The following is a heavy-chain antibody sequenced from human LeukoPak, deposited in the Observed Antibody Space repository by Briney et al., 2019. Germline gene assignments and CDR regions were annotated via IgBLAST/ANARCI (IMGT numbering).Heavy chain of an antibody. CDR2: ISASGHYI. CDR3: ARDGSWGDYQFYFYMDV. Sequence: GGSLRLSCAASGFTFSSYWMSWVRQAPGKGLERLSGISASGHYIYNADSVKGRFTISRDNSKNTLYIEMNSLRAEDTAVYYCARDGSWGDYQFYFYMDVWGKGTTVTVSS. V-gene: IGHV3-23*01. J-gene: IGHJ6*03. CDR1: GFTFSSYW. D-gene: IGHD2-2*01.